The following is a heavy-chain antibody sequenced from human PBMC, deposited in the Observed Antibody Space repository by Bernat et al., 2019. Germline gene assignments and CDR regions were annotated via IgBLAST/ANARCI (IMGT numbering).Heavy chain of an antibody. CDR2: IDPSDSYT. V-gene: IGHV5-10-1*03. CDR1: GYSFTSYW. J-gene: IGHJ3*02. Sequence: EVQLVQSGAEVKKPGESLRISCKGSGYSFTSYWISWVRQMPGKGLEWMGRIDPSDSYTNYSPSFQGHVTISADKSISTAYLQWSSLKASDTAMYYCARHLGIVVVPAATNDAFDIWGQGTMVTVSS. CDR3: ARHLGIVVVPAATNDAFDI. D-gene: IGHD2-2*01.